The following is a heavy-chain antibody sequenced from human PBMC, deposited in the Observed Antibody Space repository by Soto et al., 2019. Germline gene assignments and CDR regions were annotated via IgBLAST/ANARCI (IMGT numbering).Heavy chain of an antibody. V-gene: IGHV4-59*01. CDR1: GDSMSDYY. J-gene: IGHJ1*01. Sequence: SETLSLTCIGSGDSMSDYYWSWIRQPPGQGLEWIGYIQKNTITNYNPSFNDRVTISDDTSKNQISLSLNSVTAADTAVYFCVLNGLHNFFSLVFGDQWGQGTLVT. D-gene: IGHD3-9*01. CDR3: VLNGLHNFFSLVFGDQ. CDR2: IQKNTIT.